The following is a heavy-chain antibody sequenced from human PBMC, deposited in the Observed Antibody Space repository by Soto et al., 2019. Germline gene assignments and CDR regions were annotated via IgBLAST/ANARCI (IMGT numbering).Heavy chain of an antibody. Sequence: ASVKVSCKASGGTFSSYAISWVRQAPGQGLEWMGGIIPIFGTANYAQKFQGRVTITADASTSTAYMELSSLRSEDTAVYYCARGGMTFRVVISWGQGTLVTVSS. J-gene: IGHJ4*02. V-gene: IGHV1-69*13. CDR1: GGTFSSYA. CDR2: IIPIFGTA. CDR3: ARGGMTFRVVIS. D-gene: IGHD3-3*01.